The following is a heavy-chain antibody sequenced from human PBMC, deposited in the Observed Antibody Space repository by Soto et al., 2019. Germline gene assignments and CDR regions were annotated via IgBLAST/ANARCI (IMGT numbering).Heavy chain of an antibody. CDR2: ISWNSGSI. CDR3: AKVLAATQGVYYGMDV. D-gene: IGHD3-3*02. J-gene: IGHJ6*02. V-gene: IGHV3-9*01. CDR1: GFTFDDYA. Sequence: EVQLVESGGGLVQPGRSLRLSCAAFGFTFDDYAMHWVRQAPGKGLEWVSGISWNSGSIGYADSVKGRFTISRDNAKNSLYLQMNSLRAEDTALYYCAKVLAATQGVYYGMDVWGQGTTVTVSS.